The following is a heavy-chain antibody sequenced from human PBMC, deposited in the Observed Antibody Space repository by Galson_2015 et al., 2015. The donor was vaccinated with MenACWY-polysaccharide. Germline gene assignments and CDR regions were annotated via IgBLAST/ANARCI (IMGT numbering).Heavy chain of an antibody. V-gene: IGHV3-48*01. CDR2: VSSGSRII. Sequence: SLRLSCAASGFTFSSYAMSWVRQAPGKGPEWLSHVSSGSRIIYYADSVRGRFTISRDNAKNSLYLQMNSLRAEDTAVYYCVRARYLDVWGQGTTVTVSS. J-gene: IGHJ6*02. D-gene: IGHD1-14*01. CDR1: GFTFSSYA. CDR3: VRARYLDV.